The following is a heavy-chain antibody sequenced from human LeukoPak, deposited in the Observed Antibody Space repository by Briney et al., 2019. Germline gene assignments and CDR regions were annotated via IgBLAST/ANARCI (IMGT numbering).Heavy chain of an antibody. D-gene: IGHD1-26*01. CDR2: INPAGSQK. CDR1: GLTCSSSW. Sequence: VGSLRLSCAATGLTCSSSWMNGVRQSPGKGLEWLANINPAGSQKDYVDSVKGRFTISRDNAKNSLYLQMNSLRAEDTAVYYCARGANGNYFDYWGQGTLVTVSS. J-gene: IGHJ4*02. CDR3: ARGANGNYFDY. V-gene: IGHV3-7*03.